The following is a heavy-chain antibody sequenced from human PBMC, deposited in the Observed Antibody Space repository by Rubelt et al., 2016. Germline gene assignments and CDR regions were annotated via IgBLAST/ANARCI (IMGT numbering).Heavy chain of an antibody. CDR2: IYSSGTA. J-gene: IGHJ1*01. CDR3: ARHGTDSGRYDFF. D-gene: IGHD1-26*01. CDR1: GGSFSDYY. Sequence: QVQLQQWGAGLLKPSETLSLTCAVYGGSFSDYYWSWIRQPPGKGLEWIGFIYSSGTASYNPSLRNRVTLSIDTSENQFSLRLNSVTAADTAVYYCARHGTDSGRYDFFWGQGTLVTVSS. V-gene: IGHV4-59*10.